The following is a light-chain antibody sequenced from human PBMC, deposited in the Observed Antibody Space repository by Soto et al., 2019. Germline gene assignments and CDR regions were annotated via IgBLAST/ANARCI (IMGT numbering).Light chain of an antibody. CDR2: AAS. CDR1: QGISNY. Sequence: DIQMTQSPSSLSASVGDRVTITCRASQGISNYLAWYQQKPGKVPKLLLYAASTLQSAVPSRFSGSVSGTDFTLTISSLQPEDVATYYCQKYNSAPVTLGEGTKVEIK. CDR3: QKYNSAPVT. J-gene: IGKJ4*01. V-gene: IGKV1-27*01.